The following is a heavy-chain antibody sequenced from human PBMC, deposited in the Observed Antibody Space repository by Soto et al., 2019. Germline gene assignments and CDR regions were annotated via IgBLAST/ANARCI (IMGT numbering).Heavy chain of an antibody. CDR2: INHSGST. CDR3: ASPPYGSGSYHRRFDY. J-gene: IGHJ4*02. Sequence: LSLTCAVYGGSFSGYYWSWIRQPPGKGLEWNGEINHSGSTNYNPSLKSRVTISVDTSKNQFSLKLSSVTAADTAVYYCASPPYGSGSYHRRFDYWGQGTLVTVSS. D-gene: IGHD3-10*01. CDR1: GGSFSGYY. V-gene: IGHV4-34*01.